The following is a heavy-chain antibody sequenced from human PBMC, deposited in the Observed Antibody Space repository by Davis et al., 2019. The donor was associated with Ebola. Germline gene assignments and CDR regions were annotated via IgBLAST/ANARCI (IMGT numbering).Heavy chain of an antibody. D-gene: IGHD6-13*01. CDR2: ISYDGSNK. CDR1: GFTFSSYG. V-gene: IGHV3-30*18. Sequence: GESLKISCAASGFTFSSYGMHWVRQAPGKGLEWVAVISYDGSNKYYADSVKGRFTISRDNSKNTLYLQMNSLRAGDTAVYYCAKDGEYSNSWYDMDYYYGMDVWGQGTTVTVSS. J-gene: IGHJ6*02. CDR3: AKDGEYSNSWYDMDYYYGMDV.